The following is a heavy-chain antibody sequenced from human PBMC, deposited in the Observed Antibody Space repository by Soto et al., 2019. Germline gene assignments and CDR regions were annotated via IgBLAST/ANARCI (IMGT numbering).Heavy chain of an antibody. Sequence: SETLSLTCTVSGGSISSYYWSWVRQPPGKGLEWIGYIYYSGSTNYNPSLKSRVTISVDTSKNQFSLKLSSVTAADTAVYYCAREGYSSGYYYYYGMDVWGQGTTVTVSS. CDR1: GGSISSYY. V-gene: IGHV4-59*01. D-gene: IGHD3-22*01. J-gene: IGHJ6*02. CDR3: AREGYSSGYYYYYGMDV. CDR2: IYYSGST.